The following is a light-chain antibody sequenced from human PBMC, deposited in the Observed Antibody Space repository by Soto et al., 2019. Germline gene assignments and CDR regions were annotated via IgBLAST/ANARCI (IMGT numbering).Light chain of an antibody. CDR2: EVS. CDR3: CSCAGSSTYV. J-gene: IGLJ1*01. Sequence: SSLHKPPSLSGSPGQSITFSCPGTSSDVGSYNLVSWYQQHPGKAPKVMIYEVSKRPSGVPNRFSGSKSGYTASLTISGLQAEDEADYYFCSCAGSSTYVFGTGTKVTVL. V-gene: IGLV2-23*02. CDR1: SSDVGSYNL.